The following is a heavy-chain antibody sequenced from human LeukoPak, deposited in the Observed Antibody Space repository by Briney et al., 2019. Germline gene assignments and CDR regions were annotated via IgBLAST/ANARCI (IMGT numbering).Heavy chain of an antibody. D-gene: IGHD6-13*01. CDR3: ATGLQGIAAAGEVYNDH. CDR2: IYYSGST. V-gene: IGHV4-4*07. J-gene: IGHJ4*02. Sequence: PSETLSLTCTVSGGSISSYYWSWIRQPAGKGLEWIGRIYYSGSTNYNPSLKSRVTISVDTSKNQFSLKLGSVTAADTAVYYCATGLQGIAAAGEVYNDHWGQGTLVTVSS. CDR1: GGSISSYY.